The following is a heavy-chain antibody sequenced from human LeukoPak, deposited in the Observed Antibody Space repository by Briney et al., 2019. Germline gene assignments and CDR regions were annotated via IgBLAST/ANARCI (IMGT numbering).Heavy chain of an antibody. CDR2: ISNDGSTT. Sequence: GGSLRLSCAAPGFTFSSYWMHWVRHAPGKGLVWVSRISNDGSTTNYADSVKGRFTTSRETAKNTLYLQVNSLRAEDTAVYYCARGRAVAGSRGWFDPWGQGTLVTVSS. D-gene: IGHD6-19*01. V-gene: IGHV3-74*01. CDR3: ARGRAVAGSRGWFDP. J-gene: IGHJ5*02. CDR1: GFTFSSYW.